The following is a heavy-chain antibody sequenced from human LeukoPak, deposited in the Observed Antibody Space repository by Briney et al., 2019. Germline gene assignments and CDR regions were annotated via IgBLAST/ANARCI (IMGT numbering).Heavy chain of an antibody. Sequence: ASVKVSCKASGCTFTSYDINWVRQATGQGLEWMGWMNPNSGNTGYAQKFQGRVTMTRNTSISTAYMELSSLRSEDTAVYYCARGLDYYGSGSYYTWFDPWGQGTLVTVSS. V-gene: IGHV1-8*01. CDR1: GCTFTSYD. CDR2: MNPNSGNT. CDR3: ARGLDYYGSGSYYTWFDP. J-gene: IGHJ5*02. D-gene: IGHD3-10*01.